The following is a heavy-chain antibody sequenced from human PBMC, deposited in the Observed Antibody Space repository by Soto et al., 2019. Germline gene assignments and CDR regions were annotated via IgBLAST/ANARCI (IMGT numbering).Heavy chain of an antibody. CDR2: ISPSGGRT. J-gene: IGHJ1*01. Sequence: ESGGGLVQPGGSLRLSCAASGFTFSRYAMCWVRQAPGTGLEWVSAISPSGGRTYYADSVKGRFTIPRDNSKNTLYVQMNSLRADDTAVYYCANSGAVAVNYFQHWGQGTLVTVSS. V-gene: IGHV3-23*01. D-gene: IGHD6-19*01. CDR1: GFTFSRYA. CDR3: ANSGAVAVNYFQH.